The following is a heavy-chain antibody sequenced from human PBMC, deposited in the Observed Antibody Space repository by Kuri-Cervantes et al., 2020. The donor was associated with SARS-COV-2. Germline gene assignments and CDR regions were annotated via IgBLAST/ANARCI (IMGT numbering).Heavy chain of an antibody. CDR1: GFTFNTYN. V-gene: IGHV3-21*01. D-gene: IGHD7-27*01. Sequence: GGSLRLSCTASGFTFNTYNMKWVRQAPGKGLEWVSSISSSSSYIYYADSVKGRFTISRDNAKNSLYLQMNSLRAEDTAVYYCARVAGDPYYFDYWGQGTLVTVSS. CDR3: ARVAGDPYYFDY. CDR2: ISSSSSYI. J-gene: IGHJ4*02.